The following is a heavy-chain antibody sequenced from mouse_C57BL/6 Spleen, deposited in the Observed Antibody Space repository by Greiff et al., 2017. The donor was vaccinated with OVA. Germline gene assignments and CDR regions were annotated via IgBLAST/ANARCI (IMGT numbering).Heavy chain of an antibody. CDR1: GYTFTSYW. CDR3: ARSGNILGSRMDY. D-gene: IGHD1-1*01. Sequence: QVQLQQPGAELVMPGASVKLSCKASGYTFTSYWMHWVKQRPGQGLEWIGEIDPSDSYTNYNQKFKGKSTLTVDKSSSTAYMQLSSLTSEDSAVYDCARSGNILGSRMDYWGQGTTLTVSS. CDR2: IDPSDSYT. J-gene: IGHJ2*01. V-gene: IGHV1-69*01.